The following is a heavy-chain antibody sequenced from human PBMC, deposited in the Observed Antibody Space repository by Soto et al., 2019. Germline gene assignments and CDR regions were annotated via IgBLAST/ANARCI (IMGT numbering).Heavy chain of an antibody. CDR3: ARGLSAGKGSPPDF. D-gene: IGHD6-13*01. CDR2: ISGSGGST. J-gene: IGHJ4*02. Sequence: QLLESGGGLVQPGGSLRLSCAASGFTFSSFAMSWVRQAPGKGLDWVSAISGSGGSTYSADSVKGRFTISRDNSKNTLYLQMSSLRAEDTAVYYCARGLSAGKGSPPDFWGQGSLVTVSS. CDR1: GFTFSSFA. V-gene: IGHV3-23*01.